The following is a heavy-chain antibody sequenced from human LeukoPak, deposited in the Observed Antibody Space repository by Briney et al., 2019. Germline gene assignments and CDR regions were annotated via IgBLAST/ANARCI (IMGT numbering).Heavy chain of an antibody. CDR1: GGSICSYY. J-gene: IGHJ6*02. CDR2: IYYSGST. V-gene: IGHV4-59*08. Sequence: SETLSLTCTVSGGSICSYYWSWIRQPPGKGLEWIGYIYYSGSTNYNPSLKSRVTISVDTSKNQFSLKLSSVTAADTAVYYCARHPPDYYGSDLYGMDVWGQGTTVTVSS. D-gene: IGHD3-10*01. CDR3: ARHPPDYYGSDLYGMDV.